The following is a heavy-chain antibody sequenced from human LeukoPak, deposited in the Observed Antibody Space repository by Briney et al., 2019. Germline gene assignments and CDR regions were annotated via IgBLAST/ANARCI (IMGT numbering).Heavy chain of an antibody. CDR2: IYNSGST. CDR3: ARGSYYYGSGRHMDV. CDR1: GGSISTYY. D-gene: IGHD3-10*01. J-gene: IGHJ6*02. V-gene: IGHV4-59*01. Sequence: SETLSLTCTVSGGSISTYYWSWIRQPPGKGLEWIGYIYNSGSTNYNPSLKSRVTISVDTSKNQFSLKLSSVTAADTAVYYCARGSYYYGSGRHMDVWGQGTTVTVFS.